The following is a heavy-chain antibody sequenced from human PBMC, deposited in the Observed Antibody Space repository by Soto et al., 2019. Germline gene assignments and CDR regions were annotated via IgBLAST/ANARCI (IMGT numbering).Heavy chain of an antibody. CDR1: GGSISSYY. CDR2: IYTSGST. CDR3: AGAWDGWDPADAFDI. V-gene: IGHV4-4*07. Sequence: QVQLQESGPGLVKPSETLSLTCTVSGGSISSYYWSWIRQPAGKGLEWIGRIYTSGSTNYNPSLKSRVTLSVDTSKNQFALKLSSVTAADTAVYYCAGAWDGWDPADAFDIWGQGTMVTVSS. J-gene: IGHJ3*02. D-gene: IGHD6-19*01.